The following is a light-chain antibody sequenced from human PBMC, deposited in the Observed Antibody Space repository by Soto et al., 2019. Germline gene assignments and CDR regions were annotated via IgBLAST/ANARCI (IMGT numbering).Light chain of an antibody. CDR3: QQYGGSPRT. CDR1: QSVMNS. V-gene: IGKV3-20*01. CDR2: RAS. J-gene: IGKJ2*01. Sequence: VMTQSPAILSVSPGERVTLSCRASQSVMNSLAWYQQRPGQAPRLLIHRASTRATGIPARFSGSGSGTEFTLTISRLEPEDFAVYYCQQYGGSPRTFGQGTKLEI.